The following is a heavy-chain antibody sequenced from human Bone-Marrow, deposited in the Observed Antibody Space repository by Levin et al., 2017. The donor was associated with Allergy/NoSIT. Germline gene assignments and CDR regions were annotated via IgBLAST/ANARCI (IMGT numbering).Heavy chain of an antibody. Sequence: PSETLSLTCTVSGGSISTYYWSWIRQPPGKGLEWIGYIYYTGNTNYIPSSKSRVTISVDTSKNQFSLKVSSVTAADTAIYYCARGPNTSSSYSFDYWGQGTLVTVSS. V-gene: IGHV4-59*01. CDR3: ARGPNTSSSYSFDY. CDR2: IYYTGNT. D-gene: IGHD6-6*01. J-gene: IGHJ4*02. CDR1: GGSISTYY.